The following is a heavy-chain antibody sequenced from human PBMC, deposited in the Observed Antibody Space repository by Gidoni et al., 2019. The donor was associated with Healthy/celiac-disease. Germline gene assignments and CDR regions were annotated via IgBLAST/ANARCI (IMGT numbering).Heavy chain of an antibody. V-gene: IGHV1-58*01. Sequence: QLQLVPSAPEVKKPGTSVKFSCKASGFTFTSSAVQWVRQARGQRLEWIGWIVVGSGNTNYAQKFQERVTITRDMSTSTAYMELSSLRSEDTAVYYCAAKSSGYYLFDYWGQGTLVTVSS. J-gene: IGHJ4*02. CDR3: AAKSSGYYLFDY. CDR2: IVVGSGNT. CDR1: GFTFTSSA. D-gene: IGHD3-22*01.